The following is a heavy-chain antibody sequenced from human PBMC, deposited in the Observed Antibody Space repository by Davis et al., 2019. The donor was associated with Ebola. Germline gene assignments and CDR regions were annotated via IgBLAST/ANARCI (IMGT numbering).Heavy chain of an antibody. CDR3: ARGHTYGRWDDRFDP. CDR1: AYTFAAHY. Sequence: ASVKVSCNASAYTFAAHYNHWARHAPGHGFEWVGRINPNLGGTIYAQKFQGRVTMTIDTSINTAYMELDRLKSDDTALYYCARGHTYGRWDDRFDPWGQGTLVTVSS. J-gene: IGHJ5*02. V-gene: IGHV1-2*06. D-gene: IGHD5-18*01. CDR2: INPNLGGT.